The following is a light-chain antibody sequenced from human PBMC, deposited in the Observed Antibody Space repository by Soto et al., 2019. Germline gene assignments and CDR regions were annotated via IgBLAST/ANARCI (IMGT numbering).Light chain of an antibody. J-gene: IGLJ1*01. CDR1: SSDVGRYNY. CDR3: CSYAGSNNFGV. CDR2: EVS. V-gene: IGLV2-8*01. Sequence: QSVLTQPPSASGSPGQSVTISCTGTSSDVGRYNYVSWYQQHPGRAPKLVMYEVSRRPSGVPDRFSGSKSGNTASLTVSGLQAEDEADYYCCSYAGSNNFGVFGTGTKVTV.